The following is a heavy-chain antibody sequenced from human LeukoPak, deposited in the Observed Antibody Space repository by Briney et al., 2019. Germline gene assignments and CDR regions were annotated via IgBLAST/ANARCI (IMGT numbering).Heavy chain of an antibody. V-gene: IGHV3-30*04. CDR2: ISYDGSNK. CDR3: ATVTAGWFDP. J-gene: IGHJ5*02. CDR1: GFTFGEFA. Sequence: GGSLRLSCAASGFTFGEFAMNWVRQAPGKGLEWVAVISYDGSNKYYADSVKGRFTISRDNSKNTLYLQMNSLRAEDTAVYYCATVTAGWFDPWGQGTLVTVSS. D-gene: IGHD4-11*01.